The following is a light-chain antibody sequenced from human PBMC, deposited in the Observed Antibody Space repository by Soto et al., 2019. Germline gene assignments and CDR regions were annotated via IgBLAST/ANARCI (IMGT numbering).Light chain of an antibody. Sequence: EIVLTQSPGTLSLSPGEKATLSCRASQSISSSDLAWYQHRPGQAPRLLIYAASSRATGIPVRFSGSGSGTDFTVSISRLEPEDFAVYYCQHDGSSSWTFGQGTKVEIK. CDR3: QHDGSSSWT. CDR2: AAS. V-gene: IGKV3-20*01. J-gene: IGKJ1*01. CDR1: QSISSSD.